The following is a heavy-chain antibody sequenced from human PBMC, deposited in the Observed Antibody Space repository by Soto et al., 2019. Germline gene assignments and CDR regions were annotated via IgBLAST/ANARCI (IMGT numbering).Heavy chain of an antibody. V-gene: IGHV1-2*02. Sequence: ASVKVSCKTSGYTFIGHYIHWVRQVSGQGLEWVGWLNPNSGATTYAQNFQGRVTMTRDRSITTAYMELSGLRPQDTAVYYCARGVNLGPDYWGQGTLVTVSS. CDR2: LNPNSGAT. CDR3: ARGVNLGPDY. J-gene: IGHJ4*02. CDR1: GYTFIGHY. D-gene: IGHD3-10*01.